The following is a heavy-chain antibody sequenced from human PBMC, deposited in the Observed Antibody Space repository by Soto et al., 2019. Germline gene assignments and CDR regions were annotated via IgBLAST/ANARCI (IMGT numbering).Heavy chain of an antibody. D-gene: IGHD1-1*01. V-gene: IGHV3-74*01. J-gene: IGHJ5*01. CDR2: TNIDGTAT. Sequence: EVKLVESGGGLVQPGGSLRLSCTASGFIFRNYWMYWVRQAPGKGPVWVARTNIDGTATSLADSVKGRFTIYRDNAKDTLYLQLTSLRADDTTVYYCARQSYDVHLDSWGQGTRVIVSS. CDR3: ARQSYDVHLDS. CDR1: GFIFRNYW.